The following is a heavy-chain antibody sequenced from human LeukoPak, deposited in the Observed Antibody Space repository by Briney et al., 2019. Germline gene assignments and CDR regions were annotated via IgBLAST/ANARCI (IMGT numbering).Heavy chain of an antibody. CDR3: ARDLRCYDSSGSPLDAFDI. V-gene: IGHV3-21*01. CDR1: GFTFSSYS. J-gene: IGHJ3*02. CDR2: ISSSSSYI. D-gene: IGHD3-22*01. Sequence: GGSLRLSCAASGFTFSSYSMNWVRQAPGKGLEWVSSISSSSSYIYYADSVKGRFTISRDNAENSLYLQMNSLRAEDTAVYYCARDLRCYDSSGSPLDAFDIWGQGTMVTVSS.